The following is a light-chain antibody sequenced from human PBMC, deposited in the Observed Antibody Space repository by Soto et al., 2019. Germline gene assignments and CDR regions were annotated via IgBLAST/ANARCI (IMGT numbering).Light chain of an antibody. CDR2: WAS. CDR3: QQYYSIPYT. CDR1: QSVSSNY. V-gene: IGKV4-1*01. J-gene: IGKJ2*01. Sequence: EIVLTQSPDTLSLSPGERATLSCRASQSVSSNYLAWYQQKPGQPPKVLIYWASTRESGVPDRFSGSESGTDFTLTISSLQAEDVAVYYCQQYYSIPYTFGQGTKLEIK.